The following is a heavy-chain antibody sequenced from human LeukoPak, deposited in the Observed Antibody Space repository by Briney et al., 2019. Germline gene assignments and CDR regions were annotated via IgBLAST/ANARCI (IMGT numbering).Heavy chain of an antibody. D-gene: IGHD3-22*01. J-gene: IGHJ4*02. Sequence: ASVKVSCKASGGTFSSYAISWVRQAPGQGLERMGGLIPIFGTANYAQKFQGRVTITADESTSTAYMELSSLRSEDTAVYYCAREVGGDYYDSSGYYFDYWGQGTLVTVSS. V-gene: IGHV1-69*13. CDR3: AREVGGDYYDSSGYYFDY. CDR2: LIPIFGTA. CDR1: GGTFSSYA.